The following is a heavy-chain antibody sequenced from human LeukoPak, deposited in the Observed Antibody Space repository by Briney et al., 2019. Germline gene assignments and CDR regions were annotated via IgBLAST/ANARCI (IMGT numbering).Heavy chain of an antibody. V-gene: IGHV3-23*01. J-gene: IGHJ4*02. CDR1: GFSFSIYA. Sequence: PGGSLRLSCAASGFSFSIYAMSWVRQAPGKGREWVSAITDSGGSTYHADSVKGRFTISRDNSKNTLFLQMNILRVEDTAVYYCAKGSSSSRPYYFDYWGQGTLVTVSS. D-gene: IGHD6-6*01. CDR2: ITDSGGST. CDR3: AKGSSSSRPYYFDY.